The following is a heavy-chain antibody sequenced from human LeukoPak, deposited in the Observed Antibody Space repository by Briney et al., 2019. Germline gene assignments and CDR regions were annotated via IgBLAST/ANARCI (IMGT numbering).Heavy chain of an antibody. J-gene: IGHJ4*02. D-gene: IGHD6-19*01. V-gene: IGHV3-30-3*01. CDR3: ARFDSSGF. CDR2: ISYDGSNK. Sequence: GGSLRLSCAASGFSVTSNHMHWVRQAPGKGLEWMAVISYDGSNKYYADSVKGRFTISRDNSKNTLYLQMNSLRAEDTAVYYCARFDSSGFWGQGTLVTVSS. CDR1: GFSVTSNH.